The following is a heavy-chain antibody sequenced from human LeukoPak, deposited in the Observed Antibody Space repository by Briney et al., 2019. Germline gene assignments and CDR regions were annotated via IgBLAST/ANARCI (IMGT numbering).Heavy chain of an antibody. CDR3: ARDSRSFGDAFDI. D-gene: IGHD1-26*01. J-gene: IGHJ3*02. V-gene: IGHV4-59*01. CDR2: IYYSGST. Sequence: SETLSLTCTVSGGSISSYYWSWIRQPPGKGLEWIGYIYYSGSTNYNPSLKSRVTISVDTSKNQFSLKLSSVTAADTAVYYCARDSRSFGDAFDIWGQGTMVTVSS. CDR1: GGSISSYY.